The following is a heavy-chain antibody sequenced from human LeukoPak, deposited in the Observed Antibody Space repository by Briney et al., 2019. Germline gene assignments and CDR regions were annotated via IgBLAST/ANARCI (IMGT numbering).Heavy chain of an antibody. D-gene: IGHD2-2*01. CDR3: ARAYCSSTNCYPPNY. CDR2: ITYDGSRV. CDR1: GFNFNNYA. V-gene: IGHV3-30*04. J-gene: IGHJ4*02. Sequence: GGSLRLSCEGSGFNFNNYAMHWVRQAPGKGLEWVALITYDGSRVSYADSVKGRFTISRDNAKNSVYLQMNSLRAEDTAVYYCARAYCSSTNCYPPNYWGQGTLVTVSS.